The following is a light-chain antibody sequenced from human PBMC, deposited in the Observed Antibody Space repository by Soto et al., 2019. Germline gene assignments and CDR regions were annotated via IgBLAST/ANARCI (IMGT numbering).Light chain of an antibody. Sequence: AIQMTQSPSSLSASVGDRVTITCRASQGIRNDLGWYQQKPGKAPKLLLYAASSLQSGVPSRFSGSGSGTDFTLTISSLQPEDFAAYYCLQDYNCPPWTFGQGTKVEIK. V-gene: IGKV1-6*01. J-gene: IGKJ1*01. CDR3: LQDYNCPPWT. CDR2: AAS. CDR1: QGIRND.